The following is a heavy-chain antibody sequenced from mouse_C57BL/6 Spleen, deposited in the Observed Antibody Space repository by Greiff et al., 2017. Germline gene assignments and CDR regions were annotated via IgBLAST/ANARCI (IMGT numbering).Heavy chain of an antibody. V-gene: IGHV1-26*01. CDR1: GYTFTDYY. CDR2: INPNNGGT. D-gene: IGHD2-4*01. J-gene: IGHJ4*01. CDR3: ARSRDYDGYAMDY. Sequence: VQLQQSGPELVKPGASVKISCKASGYTFTDYYMNWVKQSHGKSLEWIGDINPNNGGTSYNQKFKGKATLTVDKSSSTAYMELRSLTSEDSAVYYCARSRDYDGYAMDYWGQGTSVTVSS.